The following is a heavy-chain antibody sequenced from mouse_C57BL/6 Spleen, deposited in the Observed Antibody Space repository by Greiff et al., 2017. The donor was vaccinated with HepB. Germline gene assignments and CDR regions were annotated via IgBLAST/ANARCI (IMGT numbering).Heavy chain of an antibody. CDR2: IHPNSGST. Sequence: QVQLQQPGAELVKPGASVKLSCKASGYTFTRYWMHWVKQRPGQGLEWIGMIHPNSGSTNYNEKFKRKATLTVAKSSSTASMQLSSLTSEDSAGYYCARYPLKNYAMDYWGQGTSVTVSS. J-gene: IGHJ4*01. CDR3: ARYPLKNYAMDY. D-gene: IGHD5-1*01. CDR1: GYTFTRYW. V-gene: IGHV1-64*01.